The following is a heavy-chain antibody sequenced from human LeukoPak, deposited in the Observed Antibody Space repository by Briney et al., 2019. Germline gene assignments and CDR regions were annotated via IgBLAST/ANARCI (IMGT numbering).Heavy chain of an antibody. CDR2: ISGSSSYI. Sequence: GVSVRLSCAASGYTFSSYEMNWVRQAPGKGLEWVSSISGSSSYIYYTDSLKDRFTITRDNAKNSLYLQMKSLRAEDTAVYYCARDAAPLTEYCGGHCWYNWFDLWGQGTLVTVSS. CDR3: ARDAAPLTEYCGGHCWYNWFDL. D-gene: IGHD2-21*02. CDR1: GYTFSSYE. V-gene: IGHV3-21*01. J-gene: IGHJ5*02.